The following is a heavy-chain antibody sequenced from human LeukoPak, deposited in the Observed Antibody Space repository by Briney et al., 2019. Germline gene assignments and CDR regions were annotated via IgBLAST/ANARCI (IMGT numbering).Heavy chain of an antibody. D-gene: IGHD3-9*01. CDR3: ARTKHYDILTGLDAFDI. CDR2: IFHSGST. J-gene: IGHJ3*02. CDR1: GGSIKSYY. Sequence: ETLSLTCTVSGGSIKSYYWSWIRQPPGKGLEWIGYIFHSGSTNYNPSLKSRVTMSVDTSKNQFSLKLSSVTAADTAVYYCARTKHYDILTGLDAFDIWGQGTMVTVSS. V-gene: IGHV4-59*08.